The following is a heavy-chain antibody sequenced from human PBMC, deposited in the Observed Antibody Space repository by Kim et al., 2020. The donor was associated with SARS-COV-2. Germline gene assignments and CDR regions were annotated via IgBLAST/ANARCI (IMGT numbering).Heavy chain of an antibody. J-gene: IGHJ4*02. V-gene: IGHV3-48*02. CDR3: AIETYDYLWGSYRYLFDY. D-gene: IGHD3-16*02. Sequence: GRFTVSTDNAKNSLYLQINSLREEDTAVYYCAIETYDYLWGSYRYLFDYWGQGTLVTVSS.